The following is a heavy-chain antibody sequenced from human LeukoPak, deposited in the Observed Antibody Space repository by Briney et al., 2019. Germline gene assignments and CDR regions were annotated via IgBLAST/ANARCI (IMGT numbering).Heavy chain of an antibody. CDR3: ARASWLLDPGGDDY. CDR2: ISAYNGNT. CDR1: GYTFTSYG. D-gene: IGHD3-22*01. V-gene: IGHV1-18*01. J-gene: IGHJ4*02. Sequence: ASVKVSCKASGYTFTSYGMSWVRRAPGQGLEWMGWISAYNGNTNYAQKPQGRVTMTTDTSTSTAYMELRSLRSDDTAVYFCARASWLLDPGGDDYWGQGTLVTVSS.